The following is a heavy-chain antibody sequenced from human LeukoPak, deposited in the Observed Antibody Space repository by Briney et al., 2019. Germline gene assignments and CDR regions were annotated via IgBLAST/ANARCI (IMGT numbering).Heavy chain of an antibody. V-gene: IGHV3-33*01. D-gene: IGHD3-22*01. CDR1: GFTFSYYG. Sequence: GRSLRLSCAASGFTFSYYGIHWVRQAPGKGLEWVAVIWSHGNKEDYADSVKGRFTISRDNSKNTVYLQMDSLRGEDTALYYCAGDDDTSGHYSHFGYWGQGTLVTVSS. CDR2: IWSHGNKE. J-gene: IGHJ4*02. CDR3: AGDDDTSGHYSHFGY.